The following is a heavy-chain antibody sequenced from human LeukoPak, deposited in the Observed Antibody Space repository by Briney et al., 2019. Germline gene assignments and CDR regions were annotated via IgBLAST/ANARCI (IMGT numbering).Heavy chain of an antibody. V-gene: IGHV1-46*01. D-gene: IGHD6-19*01. Sequence: ASVKVSCKASGYTFTSYYMHWVRQAPGQGLEWMGIINPSGGSTSYAQKFQGRVTMTRDTSTSTVYMELSSLRSEDTAVYYCARVGSGWYGYYYYYGMDVWGQGTTVTVSS. CDR3: ARVGSGWYGYYYYYGMDV. CDR2: INPSGGST. CDR1: GYTFTSYY. J-gene: IGHJ6*02.